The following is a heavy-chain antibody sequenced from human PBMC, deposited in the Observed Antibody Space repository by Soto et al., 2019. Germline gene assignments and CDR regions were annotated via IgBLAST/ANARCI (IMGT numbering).Heavy chain of an antibody. V-gene: IGHV4-34*01. CDR2: INHSGST. CDR3: ARGAQDIVVVPAATTGAYYYYGMDV. D-gene: IGHD2-2*01. J-gene: IGHJ6*02. CDR1: GGSFSGYY. Sequence: LSLTCAVYGGSFSGYYWSWIRQPPGKGLEWIGEINHSGSTNYNPSLKSRVTISVDTSKNQFSLKLSSVTAADTAVYYCARGAQDIVVVPAATTGAYYYYGMDVWGQGTTVTVSS.